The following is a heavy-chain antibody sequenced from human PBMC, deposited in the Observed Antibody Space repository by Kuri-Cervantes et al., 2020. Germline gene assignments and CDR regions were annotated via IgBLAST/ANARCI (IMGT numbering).Heavy chain of an antibody. CDR2: INHSGST. D-gene: IGHD6-13*01. CDR1: GGSFSGYY. CDR3: ARGDKQQLVPLFDS. J-gene: IGHJ5*01. Sequence: SETLSLTCAVYGGSFSGYYWSWIRQPPGKGLEWIGEINHSGSTNYNPSLKSRVTISVDTSKNQFSLKLSSVTAADTAVYYCARGDKQQLVPLFDSWGQGTLVTVSS. V-gene: IGHV4-34*01.